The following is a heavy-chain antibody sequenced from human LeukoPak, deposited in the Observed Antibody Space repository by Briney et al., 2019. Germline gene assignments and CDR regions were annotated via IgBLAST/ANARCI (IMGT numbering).Heavy chain of an antibody. V-gene: IGHV3-23*01. D-gene: IGHD6-19*01. CDR3: AKGGTIAMAGTTNFDY. Sequence: PGGSLRLPCAASGFTFSSYAMSWVRQAPGKGLEGVSGLSGSGDYTYYADSVKGRFTISRDNSKDTLYLQMNSLRAEDTAVYYCAKGGTIAMAGTTNFDYWGQGILVTVSS. CDR1: GFTFSSYA. CDR2: LSGSGDYT. J-gene: IGHJ4*02.